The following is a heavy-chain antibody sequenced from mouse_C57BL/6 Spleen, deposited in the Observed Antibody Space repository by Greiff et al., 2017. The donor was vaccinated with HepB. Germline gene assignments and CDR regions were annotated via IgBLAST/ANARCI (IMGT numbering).Heavy chain of an antibody. Sequence: QVQLKQDGAELVRPGASVKLSCKASGYTFTDYYINWVKQRPGQGLEWIARIYPGSGNTYYNEKFKGKATLTAEKSSSTAYMQLSSLTSEDSAVYFCARGRPDFDYWGQGTTLTVSS. J-gene: IGHJ2*01. CDR1: GYTFTDYY. CDR2: IYPGSGNT. CDR3: ARGRPDFDY. V-gene: IGHV1-76*01.